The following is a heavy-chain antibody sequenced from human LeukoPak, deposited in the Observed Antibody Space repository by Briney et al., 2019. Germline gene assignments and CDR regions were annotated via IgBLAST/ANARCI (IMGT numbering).Heavy chain of an antibody. J-gene: IGHJ4*02. D-gene: IGHD5-24*01. CDR2: IIPIFGTA. Sequence: EASVKVSCKASGGTFSSYAISWVRQAPGQGLEWMGGIIPIFGTANYAQKFQGRVTITADKSTSTAYMELSSLRSEDTAVYYCARGRWLHRGGPAYYFDYWGQGTLVTVSS. V-gene: IGHV1-69*06. CDR3: ARGRWLHRGGPAYYFDY. CDR1: GGTFSSYA.